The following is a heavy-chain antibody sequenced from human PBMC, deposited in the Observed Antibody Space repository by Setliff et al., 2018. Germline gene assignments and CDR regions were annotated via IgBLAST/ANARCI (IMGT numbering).Heavy chain of an antibody. D-gene: IGHD6-19*01. CDR2: IYTSGNT. J-gene: IGHJ6*03. Sequence: PSETLSLTCTVSGNSISSDYWSWIRQPAGKGLEWIGRIYTSGNTNYNPSLKSRVTMSVDTSKNQFSLKLSSVTAADMAVYYCAREQWLDPPGYYYMDVWAKGTTVTVSS. V-gene: IGHV4-4*07. CDR1: GNSISSDY. CDR3: AREQWLDPPGYYYMDV.